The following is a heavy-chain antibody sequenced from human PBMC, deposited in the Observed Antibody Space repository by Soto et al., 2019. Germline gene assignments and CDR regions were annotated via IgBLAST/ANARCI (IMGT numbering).Heavy chain of an antibody. D-gene: IGHD2-2*01. Sequence: QVQLVQSGAAVKKPGASVRVSCEASGYTFTRYAIHWVRQAPGQRLEWMGWVNAGSGETQYSDKFQGRVTITRDTSATNAYLELSSLRTKDMAVYYCAVDCGSPNCQYALPNLDYWGQGTLVTVSS. V-gene: IGHV1-3*01. CDR1: GYTFTRYA. CDR3: AVDCGSPNCQYALPNLDY. CDR2: VNAGSGET. J-gene: IGHJ4*02.